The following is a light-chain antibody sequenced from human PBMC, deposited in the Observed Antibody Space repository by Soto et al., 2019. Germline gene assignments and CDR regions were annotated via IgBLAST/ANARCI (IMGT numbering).Light chain of an antibody. J-gene: IGLJ2*01. Sequence: QSVLTQPASVSGSPGQSITISCTGTSSDVGGYNYVSWYQQHPGKAPKLMIYDVSNRPSGVSNRFSGSKSGNTASLTISGLQAEDEADYYCSSYTSSSLRVFGGGTSSPS. CDR2: DVS. CDR3: SSYTSSSLRV. V-gene: IGLV2-14*01. CDR1: SSDVGGYNY.